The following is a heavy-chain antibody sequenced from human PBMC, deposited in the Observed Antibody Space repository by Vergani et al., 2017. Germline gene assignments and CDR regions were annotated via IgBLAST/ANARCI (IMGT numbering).Heavy chain of an antibody. Sequence: EVQLVESGGGLVQPWGSLKLSCAASGFTLSGSAMHWVRQASGKGLEWVGRIRSKANSYATAYAASVKGRFTISRDDSKNTAYLQMNSLKTDETAVYYCTRQVVYDSSGYRDYWGQGTLVTVSS. J-gene: IGHJ4*02. D-gene: IGHD3-22*01. CDR3: TRQVVYDSSGYRDY. V-gene: IGHV3-73*01. CDR1: GFTLSGSA. CDR2: IRSKANSYAT.